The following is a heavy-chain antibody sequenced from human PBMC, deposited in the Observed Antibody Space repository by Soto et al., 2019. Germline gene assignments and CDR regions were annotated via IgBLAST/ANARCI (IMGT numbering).Heavy chain of an antibody. CDR1: GGSFSGYY. D-gene: IGHD5-12*01. CDR2: INHSGST. J-gene: IGHJ3*02. CDR3: AREGYFRDGYNDGAFDI. Sequence: SETLSLTCAVYGGSFSGYYWSWIRQPPGKGLEWIGEINHSGSTNYNPSLKSRVTISVDTSKNQFSLKLSSVTAADTAVYYCAREGYFRDGYNDGAFDIWGQGTMVTVSS. V-gene: IGHV4-34*01.